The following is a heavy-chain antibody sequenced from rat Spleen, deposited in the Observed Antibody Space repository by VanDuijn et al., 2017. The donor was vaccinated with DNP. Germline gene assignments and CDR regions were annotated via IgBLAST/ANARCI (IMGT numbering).Heavy chain of an antibody. CDR2: IWGDGNT. CDR1: GFSLTNYG. V-gene: IGHV2S75*01. J-gene: IGHJ4*01. D-gene: IGHD4-1*01. CDR3: TREGWGYVMDA. Sequence: QVQLKESGPVLVQASETLSLTYTVSGFSLTNYGVIWVRQSPGKGLEWMGIIWGDGNTDYNSALKSRLSINRDTSKSQVFLKMNSLQTDDTAIDYCTREGWGYVMDAWGQGASVTVSS.